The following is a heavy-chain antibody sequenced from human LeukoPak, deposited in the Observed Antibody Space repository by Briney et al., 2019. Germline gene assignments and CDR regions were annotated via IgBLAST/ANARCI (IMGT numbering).Heavy chain of an antibody. CDR2: ISWNSGSI. CDR1: GFSFDVYA. V-gene: IGHV3-9*01. Sequence: PGGSLRLSCAASGFSFDVYAMHWVRQAPGKGLEWVSGISWNSGSIGYADSVKGRFTISRDNAKNSLYLQMNSLRAEDTALYYCAKDGRKRERPGWGQGTLVTVSS. CDR3: AKDGRKRERPG. J-gene: IGHJ4*02. D-gene: IGHD1-26*01.